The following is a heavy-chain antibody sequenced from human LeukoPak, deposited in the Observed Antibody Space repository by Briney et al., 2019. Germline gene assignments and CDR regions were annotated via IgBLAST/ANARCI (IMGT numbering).Heavy chain of an antibody. CDR1: GFTFNVYA. Sequence: GGSLRLSCAVSGFTFNVYAMHWVRQIRGKGPEWISSISGSRDFIYYADSVKGRFTISRDNAKNSLYLDMNSLRVEDTAVYFCARALVGAAFDTWGQGALVTVSS. CDR2: ISGSRDFI. D-gene: IGHD1-26*01. J-gene: IGHJ4*02. CDR3: ARALVGAAFDT. V-gene: IGHV3-21*06.